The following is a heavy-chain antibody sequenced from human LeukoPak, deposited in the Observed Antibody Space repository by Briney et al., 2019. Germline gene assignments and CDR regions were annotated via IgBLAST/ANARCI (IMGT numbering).Heavy chain of an antibody. Sequence: PGGSLRLSCAASGFTFSSYGMHWVRQAPGKGLEWVAVISYDGSNKYYADSVKGRFTISRDNSKNTLYLQMNSLRAEDTAVYYCAKDSGLRSFFLGYYYGMDVWGQGTTVTVSS. CDR3: AKDSGLRSFFLGYYYGMDV. V-gene: IGHV3-30*18. J-gene: IGHJ6*02. CDR2: ISYDGSNK. D-gene: IGHD4-17*01. CDR1: GFTFSSYG.